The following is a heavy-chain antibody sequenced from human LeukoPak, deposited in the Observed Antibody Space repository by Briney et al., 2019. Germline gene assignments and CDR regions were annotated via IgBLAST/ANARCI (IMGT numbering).Heavy chain of an antibody. CDR1: GYTFSSYY. V-gene: IGHV1-8*01. CDR3: ARVAARGFDY. D-gene: IGHD3-10*01. J-gene: IGHJ4*02. Sequence: ASVDVFCKASGYTFSSYYINWVRQATGQGLEWMGWMNPNSGNTGYAQKFQGRVTMPRNTSISTAYMELSSLRSEDTAVYYCARVAARGFDYWGQGTLVTVSS. CDR2: MNPNSGNT.